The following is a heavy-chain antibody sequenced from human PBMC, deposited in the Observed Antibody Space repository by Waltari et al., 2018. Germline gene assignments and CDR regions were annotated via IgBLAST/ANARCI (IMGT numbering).Heavy chain of an antibody. CDR1: GGSFSGYY. D-gene: IGHD6-6*01. V-gene: IGHV4-34*01. CDR2: INHSGST. J-gene: IGHJ4*02. CDR3: ALDYRSSYAF. Sequence: QVQLQQWGAGLLKPSETLSLTCAVYGGSFSGYYWSWIRQPPGKGLEWIGEINHSGSTNYNPSLKSRVTISVDTSKNQFSLKLSSVTAADTAVYYCALDYRSSYAFWGQGTLVTVSS.